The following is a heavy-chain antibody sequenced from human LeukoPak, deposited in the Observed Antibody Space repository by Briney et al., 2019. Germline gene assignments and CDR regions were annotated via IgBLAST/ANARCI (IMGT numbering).Heavy chain of an antibody. V-gene: IGHV4-59*01. CDR1: GGSISIYY. Sequence: PSETLSLTCTVSGGSISIYYWSWIRQPPGKGLEWIGYIYYSGSTNYNPSLKSRVTISADTSKNQFSLKLSSVTAADTAVYYCARGPVRGGFYYYYGMDVWGQGTTVTVSS. J-gene: IGHJ6*02. CDR2: IYYSGST. CDR3: ARGPVRGGFYYYYGMDV. D-gene: IGHD2-15*01.